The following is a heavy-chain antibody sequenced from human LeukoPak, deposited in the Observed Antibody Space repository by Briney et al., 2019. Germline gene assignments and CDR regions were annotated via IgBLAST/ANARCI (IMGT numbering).Heavy chain of an antibody. D-gene: IGHD5-18*01. J-gene: IGHJ6*03. CDR3: ARDLRGYSYGCLYYYYMDV. V-gene: IGHV4-61*02. CDR2: IYTSGST. CDR1: GGSISSGSYY. Sequence: SETLSLTCTVSGGSISSGSYYWSWIRQPAGKGLEWIGRIYTSGSTNYNPSLKSRVTISVDTSKNQFSLKLSSVTAADTAVYYCARDLRGYSYGCLYYYYMDVWGKGTTVTVSS.